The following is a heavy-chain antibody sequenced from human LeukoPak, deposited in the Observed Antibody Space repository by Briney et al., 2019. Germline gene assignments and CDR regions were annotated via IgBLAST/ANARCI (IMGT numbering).Heavy chain of an antibody. D-gene: IGHD3-22*01. V-gene: IGHV3-23*01. CDR2: ISGSGGST. J-gene: IGHJ4*02. Sequence: PGGSLRLSCAASGFIFSSYAMSWVRQAPGKGLEWVSAISGSGGSTYYADSVKGRFTISRDNSKNTLYLQMNSLRAEDTAVFYCAKARYDSSGYYLDYWGQGTLVTVSS. CDR1: GFIFSSYA. CDR3: AKARYDSSGYYLDY.